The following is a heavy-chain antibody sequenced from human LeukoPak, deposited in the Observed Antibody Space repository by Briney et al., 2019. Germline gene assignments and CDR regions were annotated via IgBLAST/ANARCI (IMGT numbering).Heavy chain of an antibody. D-gene: IGHD3-10*01. CDR2: IYTSGST. J-gene: IGHJ4*02. V-gene: IGHV4-4*07. Sequence: SETLSLTCTVSGGSISSYDWSWIRQPAGKGLEWIGRIYTSGSTNYNPSLKSRVTMSVDTSKNQLSLNLSSVTAADTAVYYCARDGAERGVASRAFDYWGQGTLVTVSS. CDR3: ARDGAERGVASRAFDY. CDR1: GGSISSYD.